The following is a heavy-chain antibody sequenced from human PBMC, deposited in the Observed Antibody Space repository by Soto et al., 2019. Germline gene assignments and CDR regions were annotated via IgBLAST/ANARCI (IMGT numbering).Heavy chain of an antibody. D-gene: IGHD1-26*01. CDR2: INHLETT. V-gene: IGHV4-30-2*01. J-gene: IGHJ4*02. CDR3: ARGGGSDSFDY. CDR1: GTSITFGGYS. Sequence: SETLSLTCTVSGTSITFGGYSWSWIRRTPGKGLEWIGYINHLETTFYNPSFESRLTLSIDRAKNQFSLKLHSMSAAGRAVYFCARGGGSDSFDYWGQGILVTVSS.